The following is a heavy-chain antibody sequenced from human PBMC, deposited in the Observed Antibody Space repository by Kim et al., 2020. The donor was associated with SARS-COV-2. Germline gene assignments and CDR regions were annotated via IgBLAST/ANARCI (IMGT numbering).Heavy chain of an antibody. Sequence: GGSLRLSCTASGFTFNSYAMSWVRQAPGNGLEWVSAISGSGYNTYYTDSVKGRFTISRDNSKNTLYLQMNSLRVEDTALYYCTKASGSYYFDDWGQGTLV. CDR2: ISGSGYNT. CDR3: TKASGSYYFDD. CDR1: GFTFNSYA. V-gene: IGHV3-23*01. J-gene: IGHJ4*02. D-gene: IGHD3-22*01.